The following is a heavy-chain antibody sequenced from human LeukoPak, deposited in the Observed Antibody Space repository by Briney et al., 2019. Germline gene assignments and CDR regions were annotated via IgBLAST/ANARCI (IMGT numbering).Heavy chain of an antibody. J-gene: IGHJ4*02. CDR2: ISYDGSNK. CDR3: AKDRVGARAYYFDY. CDR1: GFTFSSYD. Sequence: GRSLRLSCAASGFTFSSYDMHWVRQAPGKGLEWVAVISYDGSNKYYADSVKGRFTISRDNSKNTLYLQMNSLRAEDTAVYYCAKDRVGARAYYFDYWGQGTLVTVSS. V-gene: IGHV3-30*18. D-gene: IGHD1-26*01.